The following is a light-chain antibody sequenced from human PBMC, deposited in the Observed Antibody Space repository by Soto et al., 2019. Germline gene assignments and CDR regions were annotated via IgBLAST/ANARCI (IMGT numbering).Light chain of an antibody. Sequence: IHMTQSPSFLSASVIDIVTITFLASQAISNYLNWYQQKPGKAPNLLIFGAKTLQSGVPSRFSGSGYGTDFTLTITTLQPEDVGIYYCQQCNATPLTFGQGTRLEIK. J-gene: IGKJ5*01. V-gene: IGKV1-39*01. CDR1: QAISNY. CDR3: QQCNATPLT. CDR2: GAK.